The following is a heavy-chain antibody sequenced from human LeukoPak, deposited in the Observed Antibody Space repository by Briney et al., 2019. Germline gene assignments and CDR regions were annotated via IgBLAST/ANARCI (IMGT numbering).Heavy chain of an antibody. Sequence: PSETLSLTCSVSGASISGYDWSWIRQPPGKGLEWIAYIYDSGTTDYNPSLKSRVAISIDTSKNHFSLKLNSVTAADTAVYYCARTKRVDYFDFWGQGTLVTVSS. J-gene: IGHJ4*02. CDR1: GASISGYD. V-gene: IGHV4-59*01. CDR2: IYDSGTT. D-gene: IGHD2-15*01. CDR3: ARTKRVDYFDF.